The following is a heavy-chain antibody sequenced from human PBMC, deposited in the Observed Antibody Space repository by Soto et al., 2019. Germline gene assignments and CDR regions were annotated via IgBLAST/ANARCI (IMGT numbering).Heavy chain of an antibody. CDR3: AKSYGVDTAEAAFDI. CDR2: ISGSGGST. J-gene: IGHJ3*02. D-gene: IGHD5-18*01. CDR1: GFTFSSYA. V-gene: IGHV3-23*01. Sequence: GGSLRLSCAASGFTFSSYAMSWVRQAPGKGLEWVSAISGSGGSTHYADSVKGRFTISRDNSKNTLYLQMNSLRAEDTAVYYCAKSYGVDTAEAAFDIWGQGTVVTVSS.